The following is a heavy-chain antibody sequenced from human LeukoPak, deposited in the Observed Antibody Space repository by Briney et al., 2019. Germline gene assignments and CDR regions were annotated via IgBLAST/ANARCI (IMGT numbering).Heavy chain of an antibody. D-gene: IGHD3-16*01. CDR1: GFTFSSYA. V-gene: IGHV3-23*01. CDR3: AKEVGGVLGYNWFDP. J-gene: IGHJ5*02. Sequence: GASLRLSYAASGFTFSSYAMSWVRQAPGKGLEWVSAISGSGGSTYYADSVKGRFTISRDNSKNTLYLQMNSLRAEDTAVYYCAKEVGGVLGYNWFDPWGQGTLVTVSS. CDR2: ISGSGGST.